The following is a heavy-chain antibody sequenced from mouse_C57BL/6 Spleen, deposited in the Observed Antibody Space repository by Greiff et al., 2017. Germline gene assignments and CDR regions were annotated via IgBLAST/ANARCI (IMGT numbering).Heavy chain of an antibody. V-gene: IGHV1-59*01. CDR2: IDPSDSYS. CDR3: ARDYGSSSHYFDY. D-gene: IGHD1-1*01. Sequence: QVQLQQPGAELVRPGTSVKLSCTASGYTFTSYWMHWVKQRPGQGLEWIGVIDPSDSYSNSNQKFKGKATLTVDTSSSTAYMQLSSLTSEDSAVYYCARDYGSSSHYFDYWGQGTTLTVSS. J-gene: IGHJ2*01. CDR1: GYTFTSYW.